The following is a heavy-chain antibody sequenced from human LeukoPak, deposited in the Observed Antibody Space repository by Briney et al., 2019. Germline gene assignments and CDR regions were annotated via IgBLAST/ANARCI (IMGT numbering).Heavy chain of an antibody. D-gene: IGHD3-22*01. CDR3: ARAPRVKNSSGYRRGSFYYYMDV. Sequence: PSETLSLTCAVYGGSFSGYYWSWIRQPPGKGLEWIGEINHSGSTNYNPSLKSRVTISVDTSKNQFSPKLSSVTAADTAVYYCARAPRVKNSSGYRRGSFYYYMDVWGKGTTVTVSS. V-gene: IGHV4-34*01. CDR2: INHSGST. CDR1: GGSFSGYY. J-gene: IGHJ6*03.